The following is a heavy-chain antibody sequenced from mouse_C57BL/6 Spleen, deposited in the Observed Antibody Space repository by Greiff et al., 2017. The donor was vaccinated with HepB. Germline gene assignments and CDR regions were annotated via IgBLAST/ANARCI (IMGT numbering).Heavy chain of an antibody. J-gene: IGHJ4*01. V-gene: IGHV1-54*01. Sequence: VNVVESGAELVRPGTSVKVSCKASGYAFTNYLIEWVKQRPGQGLEWIGVINPGSGGTNYNEKFKGKATLTADKSSSTAYMQLSSLTSEDSAVYFCARWLLDAMDYWGQGTSVTVSS. CDR2: INPGSGGT. CDR1: GYAFTNYL. CDR3: ARWLLDAMDY. D-gene: IGHD2-3*01.